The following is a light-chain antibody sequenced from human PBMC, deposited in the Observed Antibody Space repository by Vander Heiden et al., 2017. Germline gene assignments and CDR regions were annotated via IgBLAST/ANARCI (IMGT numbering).Light chain of an antibody. CDR2: AAS. J-gene: IGKJ2*01. CDR1: QGISSY. CDR3: QQEDSYPYT. V-gene: IGKV1-8*01. Sequence: AIRMTQSPSPFSASTGDRVTITCRASQGISSYLAWYQQKPGKAPKLLIYAASTLQSGVPSRFSGSGSGTDFTLTISCLQSEDFATYYCQQEDSYPYTFGQGTKMEIK.